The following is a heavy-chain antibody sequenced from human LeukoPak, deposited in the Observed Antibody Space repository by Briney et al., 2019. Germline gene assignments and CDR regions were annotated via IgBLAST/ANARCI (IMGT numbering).Heavy chain of an antibody. CDR1: GGSINNYY. Sequence: SETLSLTCTVSGGSINNYYWYWMRQPPGKGLEWIAYSYYSGNANYNPSLKSRVTISVDTSKNQFSLKLSSVTAADTAVYYCARETSITIFGVVIFSGFDPWGQGTLVTVSS. CDR2: SYYSGNA. D-gene: IGHD3-3*01. V-gene: IGHV4-59*12. J-gene: IGHJ5*02. CDR3: ARETSITIFGVVIFSGFDP.